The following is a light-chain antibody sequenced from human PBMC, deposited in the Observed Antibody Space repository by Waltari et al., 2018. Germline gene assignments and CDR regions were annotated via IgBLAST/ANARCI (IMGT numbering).Light chain of an antibody. CDR3: QQYNDWPPWT. CDR2: GAS. V-gene: IGKV3-15*01. CDR1: QSVSSN. J-gene: IGKJ1*01. Sequence: EIVTTQSPATLSVSAGERATLSCRASQSVSSNLAWYQQKAGQAPRLLIYGASTRATGIPARFSGSGSGTEFTLSISSLQSEDFAVYYCQQYNDWPPWTFGQGTKVEIK.